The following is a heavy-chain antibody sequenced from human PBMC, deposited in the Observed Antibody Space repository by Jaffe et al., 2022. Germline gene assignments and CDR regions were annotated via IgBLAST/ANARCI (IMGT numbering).Heavy chain of an antibody. D-gene: IGHD4-17*01. V-gene: IGHV3-21*01. Sequence: EVQLVESGGGLVKPGGSLRLSCAASGFTFSSYSMNWVRQAPGKGLEWVSSISSSSSYIYYADSVKGRFTISRDNAKNSLYLQMNSLRAEDTAVYYCARDQRGPTVTTLDYWGQGTLVTVSS. CDR3: ARDQRGPTVTTLDY. J-gene: IGHJ4*02. CDR2: ISSSSSYI. CDR1: GFTFSSYS.